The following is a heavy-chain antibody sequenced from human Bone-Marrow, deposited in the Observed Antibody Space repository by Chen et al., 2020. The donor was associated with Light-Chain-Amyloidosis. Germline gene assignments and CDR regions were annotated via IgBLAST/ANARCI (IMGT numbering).Heavy chain of an antibody. CDR3: ARLDRTQPHYPMDV. V-gene: IGHV4-61*01. D-gene: IGHD3-10*01. Sequence: QVLLQESGPGLVKPSETLSLTCTVSGGSVRSGNYFWTWIRQLPGRPLEWITYGHYRGSINYNPSLKSRVTMSLDTSTNQFTLKLASVTSADTAVYYCARLDRTQPHYPMDVWGQGTTVTVSS. J-gene: IGHJ6*02. CDR1: GGSVRSGNYF. CDR2: GHYRGSI.